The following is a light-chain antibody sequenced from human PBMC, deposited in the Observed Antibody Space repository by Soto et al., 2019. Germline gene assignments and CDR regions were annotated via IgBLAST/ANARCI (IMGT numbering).Light chain of an antibody. Sequence: DIQMTQSPSSLSASVGDRVTITCRASQSISNYLNWYQQKPGKAPKFLIYAASSLQSGVPSRFSGSGSGTDVTLTISSLQPEDFATYYCQQSYRTSYTFGQGTKLEIK. CDR1: QSISNY. J-gene: IGKJ2*01. CDR2: AAS. V-gene: IGKV1-39*01. CDR3: QQSYRTSYT.